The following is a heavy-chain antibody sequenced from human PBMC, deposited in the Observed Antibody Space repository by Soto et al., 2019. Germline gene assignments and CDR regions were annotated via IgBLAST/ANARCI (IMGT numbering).Heavy chain of an antibody. J-gene: IGHJ6*03. CDR1: ALTFSAYS. V-gene: IGHV3-48*01. CDR3: ARARIGSGTFYYYVDV. Sequence: EVQLVESGGGLIQPGGSLRLSCAASALTFSAYSMNWVRQAPGKGLEWVSYISSTRDTIHYTDSGKGRFTISRYNARNSLYLQMNGRRVEDTAVYYCARARIGSGTFYYYVDVWGKGTTVTVSS. D-gene: IGHD3-10*01. CDR2: ISSTRDTI.